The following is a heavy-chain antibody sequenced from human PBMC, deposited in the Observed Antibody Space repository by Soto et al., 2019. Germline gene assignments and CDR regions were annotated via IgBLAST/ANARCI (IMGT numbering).Heavy chain of an antibody. V-gene: IGHV3-23*01. CDR1: GFHFISYH. J-gene: IGHJ4*02. Sequence: GGSLRLSCAASGFHFISYHMHWVRQAPGKGLEWVSAISGSGGSTYYGDSVKGRFTISRDNSKNTLYLQMNSLRAEDTAVYYCAKDRITFLFDYWGQGTLVTVSS. D-gene: IGHD3-16*01. CDR3: AKDRITFLFDY. CDR2: ISGSGGST.